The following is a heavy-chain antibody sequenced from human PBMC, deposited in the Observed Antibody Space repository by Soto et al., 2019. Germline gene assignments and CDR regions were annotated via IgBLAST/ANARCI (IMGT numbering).Heavy chain of an antibody. V-gene: IGHV4-59*01. CDR3: ARVGMTKNSYMDV. J-gene: IGHJ6*03. D-gene: IGHD1-20*01. CDR2: IYYSGST. Sequence: SETLSLTCTVSGGSISSYYGSWIRQPPGKGLEWIGYIYYSGSTNYNPSLKSRVTISVDTSKNQFSLKLSSVTAADTAVYYCARVGMTKNSYMDVWGKGTTVTVSS. CDR1: GGSISSYY.